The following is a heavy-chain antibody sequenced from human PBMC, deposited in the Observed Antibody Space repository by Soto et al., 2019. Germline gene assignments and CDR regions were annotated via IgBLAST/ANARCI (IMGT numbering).Heavy chain of an antibody. V-gene: IGHV3-30*18. CDR2: ISHDGSNK. CDR3: AKNTGYSYGFPFDY. CDR1: GFTFSSYA. D-gene: IGHD5-18*01. J-gene: IGHJ4*02. Sequence: QVQLVESGGGVVQPGRSLRLSCAASGFTFSSYAMHWVRQAPGKGLAWVAIISHDGSNKYYADSVEGRFTISRDNSKNTLYLQMNSPRAEDTAVYYCAKNTGYSYGFPFDYGGQGTLVTVSS.